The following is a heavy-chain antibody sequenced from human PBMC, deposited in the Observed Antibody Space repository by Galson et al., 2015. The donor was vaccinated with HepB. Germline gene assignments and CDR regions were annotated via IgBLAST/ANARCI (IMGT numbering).Heavy chain of an antibody. CDR2: ISWDDAK. CDR3: VHRLFPHFTA. D-gene: IGHD2-8*02. Sequence: PALVKPTQTLTLTCTISGLSLSASGVAVGWIRQPPGKALEWLALISWDDAKHYQPSLKSRLTLTQDPSQNQVVLTMTSMDPVDTAPYYCVHRLFPHFTAWGQGTLVTVSS. V-gene: IGHV2-5*02. CDR1: GLSLSASGVA. J-gene: IGHJ5*02.